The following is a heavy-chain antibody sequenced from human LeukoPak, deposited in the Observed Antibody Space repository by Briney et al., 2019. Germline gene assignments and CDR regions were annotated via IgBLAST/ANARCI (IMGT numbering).Heavy chain of an antibody. J-gene: IGHJ4*02. Sequence: GGSLRLSCAASGFPFSSHGMHWVRQAPGKGLEWVAYIRQEGRDTYYADSVKGRFTISRDNSKNTLYLQMNSLRAEDTAVYYCAKDRGGIAGYWGQGTLVTVSS. D-gene: IGHD6-13*01. CDR2: IRQEGRDT. CDR3: AKDRGGIAGY. V-gene: IGHV3-30*02. CDR1: GFPFSSHG.